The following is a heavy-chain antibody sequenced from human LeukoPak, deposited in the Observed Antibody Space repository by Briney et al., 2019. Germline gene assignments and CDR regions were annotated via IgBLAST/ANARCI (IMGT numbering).Heavy chain of an antibody. Sequence: SETVSLTCTVSGGSISSSSYYWGWIRQPPGKGLEWIGSLYYSGNTYYNPSLKSRVTISVDTSKNQFSLKLSSVTAADTAVYYCAREATDWGQGTLVTVSS. CDR3: AREATD. V-gene: IGHV4-39*02. CDR2: LYYSGNT. J-gene: IGHJ4*02. CDR1: GGSISSSSYY.